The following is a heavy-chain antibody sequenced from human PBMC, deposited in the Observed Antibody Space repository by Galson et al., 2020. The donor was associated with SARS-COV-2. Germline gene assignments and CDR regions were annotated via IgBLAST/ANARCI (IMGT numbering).Heavy chain of an antibody. V-gene: IGHV2-5*02. Sequence: SGPTLVKPTQTLTLTCTFSGFSLTTRGVGVAWIRQPPGKALEWLALVYWDDDKRYSPSLESRLTITKDTSKNQVVLTMTNVDPVDTATYYCAHRLSANLRFDPWGQGTLVTVSS. CDR1: GFSLTTRGVG. J-gene: IGHJ5*02. CDR2: VYWDDDK. CDR3: AHRLSANLRFDP.